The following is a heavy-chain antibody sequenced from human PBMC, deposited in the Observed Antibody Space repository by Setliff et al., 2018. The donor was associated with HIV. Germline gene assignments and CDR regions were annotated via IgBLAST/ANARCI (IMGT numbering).Heavy chain of an antibody. CDR2: INPTGGST. CDR1: GYSFTNHY. V-gene: IGHV1-46*01. Sequence: GASVKVSCKPSGYSFTNHYMHWVRQAPGQGLEWMGVINPTGGSTRNTQEFQGRVAMTRDTSTSTVYMELSSLRSEDTAVHYCASAGAWQRNALDIWGQGTMVTVSS. D-gene: IGHD5-12*01. CDR3: ASAGAWQRNALDI. J-gene: IGHJ3*02.